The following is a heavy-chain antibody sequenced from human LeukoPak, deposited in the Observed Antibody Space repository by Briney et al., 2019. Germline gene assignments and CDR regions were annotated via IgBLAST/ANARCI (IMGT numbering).Heavy chain of an antibody. J-gene: IGHJ4*02. V-gene: IGHV4-39*01. Sequence: SETLSLTCTVSGGSISSSSHFWGWLRPPPGKGLEWIGKIYYSGTTYYNPSLKSRVTISVDTSKNQFALKLSSVTAADTAVYYCVGLMVPYFDYWGQGALVTVSS. D-gene: IGHD2-8*01. CDR3: VGLMVPYFDY. CDR2: IYYSGTT. CDR1: GGSISSSSHF.